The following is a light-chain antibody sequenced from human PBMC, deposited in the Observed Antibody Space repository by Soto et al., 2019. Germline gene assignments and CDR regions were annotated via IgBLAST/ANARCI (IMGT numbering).Light chain of an antibody. V-gene: IGLV2-14*01. Sequence: QSVLTQPASVSGSPGQSITISCTGTSSDVGAYNYVSWYQQYPGKAPKVIIYDVSNRPSGVSHRFSGSKSGNTASLTISGLQAKDEADYYCNSYASSGTPYVFGTGTKLTVL. CDR1: SSDVGAYNY. J-gene: IGLJ1*01. CDR2: DVS. CDR3: NSYASSGTPYV.